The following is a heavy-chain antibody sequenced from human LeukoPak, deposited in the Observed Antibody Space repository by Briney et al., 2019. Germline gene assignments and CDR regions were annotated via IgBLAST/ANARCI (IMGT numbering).Heavy chain of an antibody. CDR1: GGSFSGYY. J-gene: IGHJ3*02. V-gene: IGHV4-59*01. CDR3: ARVATADSFDT. CDR2: IYYSGST. D-gene: IGHD6-25*01. Sequence: SETLSLTCAVYGGSFSGYYWSWIRQPPGKGLEWIGYIYYSGSTNYNPSLKSRVTISVDTSKNQFSLKLSSVTAADTAVYYCARVATADSFDTWGQGTMVAVSS.